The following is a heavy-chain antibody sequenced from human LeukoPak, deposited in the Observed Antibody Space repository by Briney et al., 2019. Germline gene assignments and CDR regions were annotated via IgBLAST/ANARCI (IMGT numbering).Heavy chain of an antibody. CDR1: GYTFTGYY. CDR3: AREGPVAAACRYGMDV. Sequence: GASVKVSCKASGYTFTGYYMHWVRQAPGQGLEWMGWINPNSGGTNYAQKFQGRVTMTRDTSISTVYMELSRLRSDDTAVYYCAREGPVAAACRYGMDVWGQRTTVTVSS. J-gene: IGHJ6*02. V-gene: IGHV1-2*02. CDR2: INPNSGGT. D-gene: IGHD6-13*01.